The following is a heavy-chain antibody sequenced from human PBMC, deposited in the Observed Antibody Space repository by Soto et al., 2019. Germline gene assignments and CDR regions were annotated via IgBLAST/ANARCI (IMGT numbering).Heavy chain of an antibody. J-gene: IGHJ6*02. Sequence: GASVKVSCKASGFTFTSSAVQWVRQARGQRLEWIGWIVVGSGNTNYAQKFQERVTITRDMSTSTAYMELSSLRSEDTAVYYCAASIWFGELSEYYYYYVMDVWGQGTKVTVSS. V-gene: IGHV1-58*01. D-gene: IGHD3-10*01. CDR1: GFTFTSSA. CDR3: AASIWFGELSEYYYYYVMDV. CDR2: IVVGSGNT.